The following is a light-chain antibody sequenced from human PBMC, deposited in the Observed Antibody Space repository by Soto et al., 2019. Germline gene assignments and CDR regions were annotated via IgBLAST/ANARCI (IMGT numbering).Light chain of an antibody. V-gene: IGKV1-5*01. CDR2: DAS. J-gene: IGKJ1*01. CDR1: QSISSR. Sequence: DIQMTQSPSTLSASAGDRATITCRASQSISSRLAWYQQKPGKAPKLLIYDASSLESGVPSRFSGSGSGTEFTLTISSLQPDDFATYYCQQYNSYWVFGQGTKVDIK. CDR3: QQYNSYWV.